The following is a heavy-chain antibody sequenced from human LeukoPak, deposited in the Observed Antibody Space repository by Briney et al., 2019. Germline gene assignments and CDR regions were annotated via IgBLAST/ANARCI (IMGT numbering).Heavy chain of an antibody. CDR2: IYYSGST. Sequence: SETLSLTCTVSGGSISSSSYYWGWIRQPPGKGLEWIGSIYYSGSTYYNPSLKSRVTISVDTSKNQFSLKPSSVTAADTAVYYCARDLRGRGWFDPWGQGTLVTVSS. CDR1: GGSISSSSYY. V-gene: IGHV4-39*07. CDR3: ARDLRGRGWFDP. J-gene: IGHJ5*02.